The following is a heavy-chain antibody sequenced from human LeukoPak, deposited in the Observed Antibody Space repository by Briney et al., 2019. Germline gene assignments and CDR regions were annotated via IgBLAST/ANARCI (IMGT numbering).Heavy chain of an antibody. Sequence: PSETLSLTCAVSGGSISSGGYSWSWIRQPPGKGLEWIGYIYHSGSTYYNPSLKSRVTISVDRSKNQFSLKLSSVTAADTAVYYCARPGSRGYYFDYWGQGTLVTVSS. CDR1: GGSISSGGYS. CDR2: IYHSGST. V-gene: IGHV4-30-2*01. CDR3: ARPGSRGYYFDY. D-gene: IGHD2-15*01. J-gene: IGHJ4*02.